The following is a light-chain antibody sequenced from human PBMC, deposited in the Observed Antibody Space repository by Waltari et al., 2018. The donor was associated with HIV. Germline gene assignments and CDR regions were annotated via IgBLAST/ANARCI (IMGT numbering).Light chain of an antibody. V-gene: IGLV1-47*01. CDR3: VGWDASLSAYV. CDR2: KKY. CDR1: SSNIGNNN. Sequence: QSVITQTHSASATTEQRVTISSSRSSSNIGNNNVNWYKQLPGTAPKPLNYKKYQRPSGVPDRFAGSKSGTSASLAISGLRSEDEADYYCVGWDASLSAYVFGTGTKVTIL. J-gene: IGLJ1*01.